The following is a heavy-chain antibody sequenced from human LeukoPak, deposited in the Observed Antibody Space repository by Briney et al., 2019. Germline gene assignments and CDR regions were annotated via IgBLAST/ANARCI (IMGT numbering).Heavy chain of an antibody. V-gene: IGHV1-8*01. J-gene: IGHJ4*02. CDR1: GYTFTSYD. Sequence: ASVKVSCKASGYTFTSYDVNWVRQATGQGLEWMGRMNPNSGNTGYAQKFQGRVTMTRNTSISTAYMELSSLRSEDTAVYYCARGPTYRGTKFDYWGQGTLVTVSS. D-gene: IGHD3-16*01. CDR2: MNPNSGNT. CDR3: ARGPTYRGTKFDY.